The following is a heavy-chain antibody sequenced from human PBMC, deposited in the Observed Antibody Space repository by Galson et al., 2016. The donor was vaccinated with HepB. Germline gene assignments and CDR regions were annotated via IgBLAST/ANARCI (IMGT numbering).Heavy chain of an antibody. CDR1: GFTFDDYG. CDR2: INWNGGST. J-gene: IGHJ4*02. V-gene: IGHV3-20*04. Sequence: SLRLSCAASGFTFDDYGMSWVRQTPGKGLEWVSGINWNGGSTGYADSVKGRFTISRDNAKNSLYLQMNSLRAEGTALYYCARAPYLYLAAAAYYFDYWGQGTLVTVSS. CDR3: ARAPYLYLAAAAYYFDY. D-gene: IGHD6-13*01.